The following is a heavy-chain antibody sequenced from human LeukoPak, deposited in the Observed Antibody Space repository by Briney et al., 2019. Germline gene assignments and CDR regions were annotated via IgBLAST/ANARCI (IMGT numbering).Heavy chain of an antibody. J-gene: IGHJ4*02. D-gene: IGHD3-3*01. CDR1: GYTFTVYY. V-gene: IGHV1-2*02. CDR3: ARGDTIFDAGSLDY. CDR2: INPNSGGT. Sequence: ASVKVSCKASGYTFTVYYMHWVRQAPAHGLEWMGWINPNSGGTNYAQKLQGRVTMTSDTSISTAYMELSRLRSDDTAVYYCARGDTIFDAGSLDYWGQGTLVTISS.